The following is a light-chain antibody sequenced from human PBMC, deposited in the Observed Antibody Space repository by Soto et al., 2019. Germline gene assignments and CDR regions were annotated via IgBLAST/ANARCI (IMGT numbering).Light chain of an antibody. CDR2: GSS. V-gene: IGKV3-20*01. Sequence: EIVLTQSPGTLSLSPGERATLSCSASQNVSSSYLAWYHHKPGQAPRLLIYGSSARATAIPDRFSGSGSGTDVTLTISRLEPEDFAVYYCQQYGSSPWTFGRGTKVEIK. J-gene: IGKJ1*01. CDR1: QNVSSSY. CDR3: QQYGSSPWT.